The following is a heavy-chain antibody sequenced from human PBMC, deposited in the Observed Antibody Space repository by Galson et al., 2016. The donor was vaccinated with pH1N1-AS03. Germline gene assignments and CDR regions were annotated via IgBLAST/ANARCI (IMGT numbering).Heavy chain of an antibody. J-gene: IGHJ2*01. CDR3: ARAYDLGGNFYWNFDV. CDR2: ISYTGNT. Sequence: SETLSLTCTVSGGPIRGDYWIGSISYTGNTNYNPSLKSRVTISIDTSRNQFFLQLTSVTAADTAVYYCARAYDLGGNFYWNFDVWGRGTLVTVSS. V-gene: IGHV4-59*01. D-gene: IGHD4-23*01. CDR1: GGPIRGDY.